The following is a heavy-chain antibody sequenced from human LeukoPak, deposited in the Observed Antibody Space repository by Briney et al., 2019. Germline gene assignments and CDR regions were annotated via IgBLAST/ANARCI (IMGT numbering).Heavy chain of an antibody. CDR3: AREGDDSSGYYPNFDY. V-gene: IGHV1-46*01. D-gene: IGHD3-22*01. J-gene: IGHJ4*02. Sequence: ASVKVSCKASGYTFTSYAMNWVRQAPGQGLEWMGIINPSGGSTSYAQKFQGRVTMTRDMSTSTVYMELSSLRSEDTAVYYCAREGDDSSGYYPNFDYWGQGTLVTVSS. CDR2: INPSGGST. CDR1: GYTFTSYA.